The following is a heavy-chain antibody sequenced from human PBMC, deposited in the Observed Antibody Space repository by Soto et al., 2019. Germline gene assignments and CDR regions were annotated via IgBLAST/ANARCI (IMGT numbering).Heavy chain of an antibody. CDR1: GFTFSSYN. CDR2: ISSSSSYL. J-gene: IGHJ5*02. Sequence: GGSLRLSCAASGFTFSSYNMNWVRQAPGKGLEWVSSISSSSSYLYYADSVKGRFTISRDNSKNTLYLQMNSLRAEDTAVYYCAKDPWASPHPFDPWGQGTLVTVSS. V-gene: IGHV3-21*04. CDR3: AKDPWASPHPFDP. D-gene: IGHD2-15*01.